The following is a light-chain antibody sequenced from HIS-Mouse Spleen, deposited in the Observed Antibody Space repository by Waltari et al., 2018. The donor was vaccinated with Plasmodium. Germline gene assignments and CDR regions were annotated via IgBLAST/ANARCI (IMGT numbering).Light chain of an antibody. V-gene: IGKV3-15*01. J-gene: IGKJ3*01. CDR3: QQYNNWSFT. Sequence: EIVMTQSPATLSVSPGERATLSCRASQSVSSTLAWYQQKPCQAPRLRIYGASTRATGIPARFSGSGSGTEFTLTISSLQSEDFAVYYCQQYNNWSFTFGPGTKVDIK. CDR2: GAS. CDR1: QSVSST.